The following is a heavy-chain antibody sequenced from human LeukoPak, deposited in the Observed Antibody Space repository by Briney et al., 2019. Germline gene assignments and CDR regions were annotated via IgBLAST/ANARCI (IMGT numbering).Heavy chain of an antibody. D-gene: IGHD6-13*01. CDR1: GFTFSSYG. CDR3: ARDLRSSFSYHL. Sequence: PGRSLRLSCAASGFTFSSYGMNWIRQAPRKGLEWVSYISGSGNIMYYADSVKGRFTISRDNAKDSLYLQMNSLRAEDTAIYFCARDLRSSFSYHLWGQGTLVTVSS. V-gene: IGHV3-48*04. CDR2: ISGSGNIM. J-gene: IGHJ4*02.